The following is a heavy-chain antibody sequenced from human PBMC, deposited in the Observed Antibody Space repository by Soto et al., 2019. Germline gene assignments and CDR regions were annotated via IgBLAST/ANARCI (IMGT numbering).Heavy chain of an antibody. V-gene: IGHV3-23*01. CDR2: ISGSGADT. CDR1: GFTFSNYG. CDR3: ARGSLQSSGYHFFFDY. Sequence: EVQLLESGGGLVQPGGSLRLSCAASGFTFSNYGMSWVRQAPGKGLEWVSAISGSGADTNYADSVKGRFTISRDNSKITLFLQMNSLRGEDTAVYYCARGSLQSSGYHFFFDYWGQGTLVTVSS. J-gene: IGHJ4*02. D-gene: IGHD3-22*01.